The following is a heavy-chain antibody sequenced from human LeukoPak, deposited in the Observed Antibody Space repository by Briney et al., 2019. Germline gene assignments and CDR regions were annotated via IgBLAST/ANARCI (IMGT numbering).Heavy chain of an antibody. Sequence: SGGSLRLSCAASGFTSSSYSMNWVRQAPGKGLEWVSYIRSSSRTIYYADSVKGRFTISRDNAKNSLFLQMNSLRAEDTAVYYCARDGSGRVPEMSAPDYWGQGTLVTVSS. J-gene: IGHJ4*02. CDR1: GFTSSSYS. V-gene: IGHV3-48*01. CDR3: ARDGSGRVPEMSAPDY. CDR2: IRSSSRTI. D-gene: IGHD3-10*01.